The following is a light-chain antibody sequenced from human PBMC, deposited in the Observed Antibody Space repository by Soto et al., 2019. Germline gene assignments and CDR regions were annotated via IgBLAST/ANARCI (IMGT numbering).Light chain of an antibody. CDR1: QGISSY. CDR2: AAS. Sequence: DIXLTQSPSFLSASVGDRVTITCRASQGISSYLAWYQQKPGKAPKLLIYAASTLQSGVPSRFSGSGSGTEFTLTISSLQPEDFATYYCQQLNSYLSFGGGTKVEIK. V-gene: IGKV1-9*01. CDR3: QQLNSYLS. J-gene: IGKJ4*01.